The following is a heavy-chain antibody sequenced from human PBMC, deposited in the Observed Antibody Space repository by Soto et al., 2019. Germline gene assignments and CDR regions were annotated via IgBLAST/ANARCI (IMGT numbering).Heavy chain of an antibody. CDR2: IYTSGST. D-gene: IGHD3-9*01. Sequence: SETLSLTCTVSGGSISSYYWSWIRQPAGKGLEWIGRIYTSGSTNYNPSLKSRVTMSVDTSKNQFSLKLSSVTAADTAVYYCARGSPYYDILIGYFRPYYYGMDVWGQGTTVTVSS. V-gene: IGHV4-4*07. CDR1: GGSISSYY. CDR3: ARGSPYYDILIGYFRPYYYGMDV. J-gene: IGHJ6*02.